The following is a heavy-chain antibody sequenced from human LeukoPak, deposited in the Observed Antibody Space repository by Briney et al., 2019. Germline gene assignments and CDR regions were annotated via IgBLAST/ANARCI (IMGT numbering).Heavy chain of an antibody. D-gene: IGHD2-2*01. J-gene: IGHJ4*02. CDR1: GFTFDDYG. CDR3: ARDCTSTTCYARGDY. CDR2: INWNGGST. V-gene: IGHV3-20*04. Sequence: PGGSLRLSCAASGFTFDDYGMSWVRHAPGKGLEGVSGINWNGGSTGYADSVKGRFTISRDNAKNSLYLQMNSLRAEDTALYYCARDCTSTTCYARGDYWGQGTLVTVSS.